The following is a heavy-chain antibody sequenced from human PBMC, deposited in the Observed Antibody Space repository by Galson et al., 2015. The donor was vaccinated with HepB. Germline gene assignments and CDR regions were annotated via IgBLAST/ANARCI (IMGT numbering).Heavy chain of an antibody. Sequence: SLRLSCAASRFAFSNYAMSWVRQAPGNGLEWVSSISSDGSTYYADSGKGRFTISRDNSKNTLYLQMNSLRAEDTAVYFCAKGGRSSSWYAYDYWGQGTLVTVSS. CDR2: ISSDGST. D-gene: IGHD6-13*01. V-gene: IGHV3-23*01. CDR1: RFAFSNYA. CDR3: AKGGRSSSWYAYDY. J-gene: IGHJ4*02.